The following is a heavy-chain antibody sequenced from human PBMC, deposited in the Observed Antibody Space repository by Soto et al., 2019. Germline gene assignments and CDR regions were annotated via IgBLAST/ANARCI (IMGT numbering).Heavy chain of an antibody. CDR1: GFTFSSYA. D-gene: IGHD3-3*01. V-gene: IGHV3-23*01. CDR3: AKPPYYDFWSGYYDYAYYYYYMDV. Sequence: LRLSCAASGFTFSSYAMSWVRQAPGKGLEWVSPISGSGGSTYYADSVKGRFTISRDNSKNTLYLQMNSLRAEDTAVYYCAKPPYYDFWSGYYDYAYYYYYMDVWGKGTTVTVSS. J-gene: IGHJ6*03. CDR2: ISGSGGST.